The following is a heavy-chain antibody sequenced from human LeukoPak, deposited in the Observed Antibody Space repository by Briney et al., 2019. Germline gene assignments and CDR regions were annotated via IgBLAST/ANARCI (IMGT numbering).Heavy chain of an antibody. CDR3: ARVFCSGGSCYSSTRNWFDP. J-gene: IGHJ5*02. V-gene: IGHV4-59*12. Sequence: SETLSLTCTVSGGSISSYYWSWIRQPPGKGLEWIGYIYHSGSTYYNPSLKSRVTISVDRSKNQFSLKLSSVTAADTAVYYCARVFCSGGSCYSSTRNWFDPWGQGTLVTVSS. D-gene: IGHD2-15*01. CDR1: GGSISSYY. CDR2: IYHSGST.